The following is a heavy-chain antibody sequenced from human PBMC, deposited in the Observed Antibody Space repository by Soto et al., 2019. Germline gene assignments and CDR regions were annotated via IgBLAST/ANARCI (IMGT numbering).Heavy chain of an antibody. CDR1: GGSISSGGYY. CDR3: ARFPFRGVRSFVY. CDR2: IYYSGST. V-gene: IGHV4-31*03. D-gene: IGHD3-16*01. Sequence: SETLSLTCTVSGGSISSGGYYWSWIRQHPGKGLEWIGYIYYSGSTYYNPSLKSRVTISVDTSKNQFSLKLSSVTAADTAVYYCARFPFRGVRSFVYWGQGTLVTVSS. J-gene: IGHJ4*02.